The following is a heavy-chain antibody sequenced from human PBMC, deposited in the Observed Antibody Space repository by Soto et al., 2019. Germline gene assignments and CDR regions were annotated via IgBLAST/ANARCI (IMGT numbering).Heavy chain of an antibody. CDR1: GGSFSGYY. D-gene: IGHD6-19*01. CDR2: INHSGST. J-gene: IGHJ5*02. Sequence: SETLSLTCAVYGGSFSGYYWSWIRQPPGKGLEWIGEINHSGSTNYNPSLKSRVTISVDTSRNQFSLKLSSVTAADTAVYYCARGDIAVAATVSAGKFDPWGQGTLVTVSS. CDR3: ARGDIAVAATVSAGKFDP. V-gene: IGHV4-34*01.